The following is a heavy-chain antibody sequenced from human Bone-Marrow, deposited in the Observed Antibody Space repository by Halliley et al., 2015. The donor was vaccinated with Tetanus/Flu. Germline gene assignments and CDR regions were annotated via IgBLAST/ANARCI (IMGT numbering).Heavy chain of an antibody. D-gene: IGHD2-8*01. V-gene: IGHV3-30-3*01. J-gene: IGHJ4*02. CDR3: ARVTYCTNDLCAGLDY. Sequence: QVQLVQSGGGVVQPGRSLTLSCAASRFTFSSYDMHWVRQAPGKGLEWVALVSDDGDNKKYADSVKGRFTLSRDNFKNTLYLHMNGLRPEDTAIYYCARVTYCTNDLCAGLDYWGQGTLVTVSS. CDR2: VSDDGDNK. CDR1: RFTFSSYD.